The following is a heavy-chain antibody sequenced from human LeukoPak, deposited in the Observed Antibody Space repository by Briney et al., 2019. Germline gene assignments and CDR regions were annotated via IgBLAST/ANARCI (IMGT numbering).Heavy chain of an antibody. J-gene: IGHJ5*02. CDR1: GYTFTRYA. D-gene: IGHD6-13*01. CDR3: AREGYSSSWYWFDP. CDR2: INDGNGNK. Sequence: GASVKVSCKASGYTFTRYAMLWVRQAPGQRLEWMGWINDGNGNKKYSQKFQGRVTITRDTSASTAYMELSSLRSEGTAVYYCAREGYSSSWYWFDPWGQGTLVTVSS. V-gene: IGHV1-3*01.